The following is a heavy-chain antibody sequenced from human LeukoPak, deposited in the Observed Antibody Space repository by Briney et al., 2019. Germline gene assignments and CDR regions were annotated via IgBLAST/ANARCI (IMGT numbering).Heavy chain of an antibody. J-gene: IGHJ4*02. D-gene: IGHD1-26*01. CDR3: ARDRGGSYSAIDY. CDR2: ISSSSSTI. CDR1: GFTFSSYS. Sequence: GGSLRLSCAASGFTFSSYSMNWVRQAPGKGREWVSFISSSSSTIYYADSVKGRFTISRDNAKNSLYLQMNSLRAEDTAVYYCARDRGGSYSAIDYWGQGTLVTVSS. V-gene: IGHV3-48*04.